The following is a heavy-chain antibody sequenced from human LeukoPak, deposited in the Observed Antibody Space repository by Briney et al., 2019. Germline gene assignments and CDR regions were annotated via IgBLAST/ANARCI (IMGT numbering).Heavy chain of an antibody. CDR1: GGSISSYY. Sequence: SETLSLTCTVSGGSISSYYWNWIRQPSGKGLECIGHIYYSGNTNYNPSLKSRVTISVDTSKNRFSLKLSSVTAADTAVYYCARGEWFGESPFDYWGQGTLVTVSS. V-gene: IGHV4-59*12. CDR2: IYYSGNT. CDR3: ARGEWFGESPFDY. J-gene: IGHJ4*02. D-gene: IGHD3-10*01.